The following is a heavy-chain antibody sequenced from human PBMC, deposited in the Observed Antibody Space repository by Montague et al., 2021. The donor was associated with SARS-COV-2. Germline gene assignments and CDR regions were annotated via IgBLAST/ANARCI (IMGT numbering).Heavy chain of an antibody. CDR3: ARDRVRAAAGTRYYFDY. Sequence: SLRLSCAASGFTFSSYGMHWVRQAPGKGLEWVAVIWYDGSNKYYADSVKGRFTISRVNSKNTLYLQMNSLRAEDTAVYYCARDRVRAAAGTRYYFDYWGQGTLVTVSS. CDR1: GFTFSSYG. V-gene: IGHV3-33*01. D-gene: IGHD6-13*01. CDR2: IWYDGSNK. J-gene: IGHJ4*02.